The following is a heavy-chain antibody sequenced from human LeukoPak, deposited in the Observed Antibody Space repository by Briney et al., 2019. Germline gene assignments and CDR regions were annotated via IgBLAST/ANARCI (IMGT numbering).Heavy chain of an antibody. CDR3: ASLSTSPSIGDY. CDR1: GFTFSTYS. Sequence: GGSLRLSCAAPGFTFSTYSMNWVRQAPGKGLEWVSSITSSSSYIYYADSVKGRFTISRDNAKNSLYLQMNSLTADDTALYYCASLSTSPSIGDYWGQGILVTVSS. D-gene: IGHD2/OR15-2a*01. CDR2: ITSSSSYI. V-gene: IGHV3-21*01. J-gene: IGHJ4*02.